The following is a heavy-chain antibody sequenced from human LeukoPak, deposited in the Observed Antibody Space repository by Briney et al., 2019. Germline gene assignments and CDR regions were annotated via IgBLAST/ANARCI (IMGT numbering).Heavy chain of an antibody. D-gene: IGHD4-11*01. J-gene: IGHJ6*03. CDR3: ARGFDYSNYYYYYMDV. V-gene: IGHV1-69*05. CDR1: GGTFSSYA. CDR2: IIPIFGTA. Sequence: ASVKVSCKASGGTFSSYAITWVRQAPGQGLEWMGGIIPIFGTANYAQKFQGRVTITTDESTSTAYMELSSLRSEDTAVYYCARGFDYSNYYYYYMDVWGKGTTVTVSS.